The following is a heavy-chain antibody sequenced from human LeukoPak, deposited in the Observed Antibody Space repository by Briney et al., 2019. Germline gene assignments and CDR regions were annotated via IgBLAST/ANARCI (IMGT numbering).Heavy chain of an antibody. CDR1: GGSITSSSHH. J-gene: IGHJ4*02. D-gene: IGHD1-26*01. V-gene: IGHV4-39*07. CDR2: IYYTGST. CDR3: ARDSRVGVFDY. Sequence: KASETLSLTCTVSGGSITSSSHHWGWIRQPPGKALAWIGSIYYTGSTYYNPPLKSRFTISVGTSKNQFSLKLTSVTAADTAVYYCARDSRVGVFDYWGQGNLVTVSS.